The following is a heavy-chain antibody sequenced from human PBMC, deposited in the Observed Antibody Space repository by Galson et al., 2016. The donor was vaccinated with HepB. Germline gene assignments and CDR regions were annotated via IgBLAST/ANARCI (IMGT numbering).Heavy chain of an antibody. CDR3: AKDGGTWGYYYGDWNLDL. V-gene: IGHV3-23*01. J-gene: IGHJ2*01. CDR2: ISGSGDRT. Sequence: SLRLSCAASGFTFSSYAMSWVRQAPGKGLEWVSAISGSGDRTYYADSVKGRFTISRDNSKNNVYLQMNSLRADDTAVYYCAKDGGTWGYYYGDWNLDLWGRGTLVTVSS. D-gene: IGHD3-22*01. CDR1: GFTFSSYA.